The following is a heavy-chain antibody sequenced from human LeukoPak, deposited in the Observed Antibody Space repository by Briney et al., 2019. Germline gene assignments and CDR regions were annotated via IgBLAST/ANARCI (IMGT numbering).Heavy chain of an antibody. CDR3: ARNNGMDV. CDR1: GFALSSHW. CDR2: VNRDGSET. J-gene: IGHJ6*02. V-gene: IGHV3-7*03. Sequence: GGSLRLSCAASGFALSSHWMTWVRQVPGGGPEWVANVNRDGSETYYLDSVKGRFTVSKDNAKNSLYLQMNSLRAEDTALYHCARNNGMDVWGQGATVIVSS.